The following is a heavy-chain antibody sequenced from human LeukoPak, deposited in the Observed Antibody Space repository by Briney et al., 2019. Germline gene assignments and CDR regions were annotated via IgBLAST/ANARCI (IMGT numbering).Heavy chain of an antibody. V-gene: IGHV4-59*08. CDR3: AAGPYGWYYFDY. D-gene: IGHD3-10*01. CDR1: GGSISSYY. Sequence: SETLSLTCTVSGGSISSYYWSWIRQPPGKGLEWIGYIDHSGSTNYNPSLKRRVTISIDTSKNQLSLKLSSVTAADTAVYYCAAGPYGWYYFDYWGQGTLVSVDS. J-gene: IGHJ4*02. CDR2: IDHSGST.